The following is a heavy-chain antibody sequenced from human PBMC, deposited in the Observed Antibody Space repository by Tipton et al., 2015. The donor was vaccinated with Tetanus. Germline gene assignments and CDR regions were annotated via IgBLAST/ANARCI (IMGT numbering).Heavy chain of an antibody. Sequence: SLRLSCTASGFAFSSYEMNWVRPAPGKGLEWISYISSYGETTYYADSVKGRFTISRDNAKNSLYLRLTDLRAEDTALYYWARDSWYYHRRGYYVSSAYDIWGQGTVVTGSS. J-gene: IGHJ3*02. CDR2: ISSYGETT. CDR1: GFAFSSYE. CDR3: ARDSWYYHRRGYYVSSAYDI. V-gene: IGHV3-48*03. D-gene: IGHD3-22*01.